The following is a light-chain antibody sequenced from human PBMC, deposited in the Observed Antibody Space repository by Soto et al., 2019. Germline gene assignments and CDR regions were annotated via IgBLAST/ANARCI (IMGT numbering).Light chain of an antibody. J-gene: IGKJ1*01. CDR1: QSISTY. Sequence: QMTQSPASLSASVEHSVNITCRASQSISTYLNWYQQKPGKAPELLIYAASTLQSGVPSRFGGSGSGTEFTLTISSLQPDDFATYYCQHYNSYSEAFGQGTKV. V-gene: IGKV1-39*01. CDR2: AAS. CDR3: QHYNSYSEA.